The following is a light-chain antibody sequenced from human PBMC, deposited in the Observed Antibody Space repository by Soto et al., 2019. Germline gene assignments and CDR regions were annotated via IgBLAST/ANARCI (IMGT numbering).Light chain of an antibody. J-gene: IGKJ1*01. CDR1: HSVSSN. Sequence: EIVLTQSPATLSLSPGERATLSCRASHSVSSNYLAWYQQKPGQTPKVLIYRASTRATGIPARFSGSGSGTEFTLTISSLQSADFAVYYCQQYNYWPPWTFGQGTKVDIK. CDR3: QQYNYWPPWT. CDR2: RAS. V-gene: IGKV3-15*01.